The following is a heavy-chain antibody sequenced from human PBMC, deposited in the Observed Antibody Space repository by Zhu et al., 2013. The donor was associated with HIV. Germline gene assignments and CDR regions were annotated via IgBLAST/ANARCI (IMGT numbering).Heavy chain of an antibody. CDR1: GGSISSSSYY. Sequence: QVQLQESGPGLVKPSETLSLTCTVSGGSISSSSYYWGWIRQPPGKGLEWIGSIYYSGSTYYNPSLKSRVTISVDTSKNQFSLKLSSVTAADTAVYYCARYYYGSGIITVNFVDYWGQGTLVTVSS. V-gene: IGHV4-39*07. D-gene: IGHD3-10*01. J-gene: IGHJ4*02. CDR3: ARYYYGSGIITVNFVDY. CDR2: IYYSGST.